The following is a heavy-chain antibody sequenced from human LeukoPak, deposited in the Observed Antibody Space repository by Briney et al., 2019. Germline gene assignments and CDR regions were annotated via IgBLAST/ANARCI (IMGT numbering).Heavy chain of an antibody. Sequence: MSSETLSFTCTVSGCSISSYYWSWIRQPPGKGLKWIGYLYYSGSTNYNPSLKSRVTISVDTSKNQFSLKLSSVTAADTAVYYCARVPYSSGSGGTEFDYWGQGTLVTVSS. CDR1: GCSISSYY. D-gene: IGHD6-19*01. J-gene: IGHJ4*02. CDR3: ARVPYSSGSGGTEFDY. CDR2: LYYSGST. V-gene: IGHV4-59*01.